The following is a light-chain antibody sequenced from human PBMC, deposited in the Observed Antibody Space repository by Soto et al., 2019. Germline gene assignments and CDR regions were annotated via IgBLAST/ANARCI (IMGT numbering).Light chain of an antibody. CDR2: NNN. CDR3: SSWEGSLSGYV. V-gene: IGLV1-47*02. CDR1: SSNIGSNY. Sequence: QSVLTQPPSASGTPGQGVTISCSGSSSNIGSNYVYWYQQLPGTAPKLLIYNNNQRPSGVPDRFSASKSGTSASLAIRGLRSDDEADYYCSSWEGSLSGYVFGAGTKLTVL. J-gene: IGLJ1*01.